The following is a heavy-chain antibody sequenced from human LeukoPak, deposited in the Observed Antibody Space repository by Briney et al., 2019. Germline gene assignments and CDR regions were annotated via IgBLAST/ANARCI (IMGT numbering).Heavy chain of an antibody. D-gene: IGHD1-26*01. Sequence: HPGGSLRLSCAASGFTFSSYWMTWVRQAPGKGLEWVANIKQDGSEKYYVDSVKGRFTISRDNAKNSLYLQMNSLRAEDTAVYYCARDGGVGATLFDYWGQGTLVTVSS. CDR2: IKQDGSEK. CDR1: GFTFSSYW. J-gene: IGHJ4*02. V-gene: IGHV3-7*01. CDR3: ARDGGVGATLFDY.